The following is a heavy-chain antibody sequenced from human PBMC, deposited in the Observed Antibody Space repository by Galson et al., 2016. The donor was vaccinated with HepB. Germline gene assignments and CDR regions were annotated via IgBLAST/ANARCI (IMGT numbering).Heavy chain of an antibody. V-gene: IGHV3-15*01. CDR2: IKSKTDGGTI. Sequence: SLRLSCAGSGFTFQDHAMSWVRQAPGKGLEWVGRIKSKTDGGTIDYAAPVKGRITISRDDSKNTLYLQMSSLKTEDTAVYYCTTVPGTSSSSWNTGAFDIWGQGTMVTVSS. CDR3: TTVPGTSSSSWNTGAFDI. CDR1: GFTFQDHA. D-gene: IGHD6-13*01. J-gene: IGHJ3*02.